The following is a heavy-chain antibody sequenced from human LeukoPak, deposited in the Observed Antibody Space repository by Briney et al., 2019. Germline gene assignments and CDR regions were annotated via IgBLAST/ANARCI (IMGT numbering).Heavy chain of an antibody. CDR1: GFTFSSYG. CDR3: AREYPFPLSSWYDDYGMDV. CDR2: IWYDGSNK. Sequence: GGSLRLSCAASGFTFSSYGMHWVRQAPGKGLEWVAVIWYDGSNKYYADSVKGRFTISRDNSKNTLYLQMNSLRAEDTAVYYCAREYPFPLSSWYDDYGMDVWGQGTTVTVSS. D-gene: IGHD6-13*01. J-gene: IGHJ6*02. V-gene: IGHV3-33*01.